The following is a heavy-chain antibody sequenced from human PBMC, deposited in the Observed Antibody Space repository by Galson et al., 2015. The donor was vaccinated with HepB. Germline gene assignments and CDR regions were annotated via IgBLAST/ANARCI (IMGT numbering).Heavy chain of an antibody. Sequence: SLRLSCAASGFTFSSYSMNWVRQAPGKGLEWVSYISSSSSTIYYADSVKGRFTISRDNAKNSLYLQMNSLRAEDTAVYYCAREAYCGGDCYPEDAFDIWGQGTMVTVSS. J-gene: IGHJ3*02. CDR2: ISSSSSTI. CDR3: AREAYCGGDCYPEDAFDI. D-gene: IGHD2-21*02. CDR1: GFTFSSYS. V-gene: IGHV3-48*04.